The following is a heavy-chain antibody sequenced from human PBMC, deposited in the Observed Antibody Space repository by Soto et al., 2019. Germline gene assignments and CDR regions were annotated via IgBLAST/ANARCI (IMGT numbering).Heavy chain of an antibody. CDR2: IIPIFGTT. Sequence: ASVKVSCKSSGGTSSVFPISWVRQAPRQGLEWMGGIIPIFGTTNYAQKFQGRLTITADASTSTVYMELSGLKPEDTAMYYCAREGQDMATVRFDYWGQGTLVTVSS. V-gene: IGHV1-69*13. D-gene: IGHD3-10*01. CDR3: AREGQDMATVRFDY. J-gene: IGHJ4*02. CDR1: GGTSSVFP.